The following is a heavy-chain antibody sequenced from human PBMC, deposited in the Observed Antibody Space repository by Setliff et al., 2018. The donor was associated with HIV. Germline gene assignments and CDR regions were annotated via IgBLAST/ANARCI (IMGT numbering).Heavy chain of an antibody. CDR2: IYSSGST. CDR3: ARDLGYCSGGSCYWYY. CDR1: GGSISSGGYY. D-gene: IGHD2-15*01. J-gene: IGHJ4*02. Sequence: SETLSLTCTVSGGSISSGGYYWSWIRQPAGKGLEWIGRIYSSGSTTYSPSLKSRVTISVDTSKNQFSLQLNSVTPEDTAVYYCARDLGYCSGGSCYWYYWGQGTLVTVSS. V-gene: IGHV4-61*02.